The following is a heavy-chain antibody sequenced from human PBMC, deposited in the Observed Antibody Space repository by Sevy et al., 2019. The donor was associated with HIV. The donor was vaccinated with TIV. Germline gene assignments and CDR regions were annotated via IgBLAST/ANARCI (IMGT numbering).Heavy chain of an antibody. Sequence: ASVKVSCTVSGKTLSELSMHWVQQAPGKGLEWMGSFDPEDGETIYAQNFQGRVTMTEDTFTDTAYMELSSLRSEDTAVYYCATTREYYSDNSGYFDYWGQGTLVTVSS. CDR2: FDPEDGET. CDR1: GKTLSELS. CDR3: ATTREYYSDNSGYFDY. J-gene: IGHJ4*02. D-gene: IGHD3-22*01. V-gene: IGHV1-24*01.